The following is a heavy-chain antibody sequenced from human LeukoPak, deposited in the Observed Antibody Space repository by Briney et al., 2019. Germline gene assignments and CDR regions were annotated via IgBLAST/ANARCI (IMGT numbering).Heavy chain of an antibody. D-gene: IGHD3-16*01. CDR3: ARDGGAVVGADDAFDI. J-gene: IGHJ3*02. V-gene: IGHV1-69*04. Sequence: AVTXSFKASGGTFSIYAISWVRQAPGQGLEWMGGIIPILGIVNYAQKFQGRVTITADKSTSTAYMELSSLRSEDTAMYYCARDGGAVVGADDAFDIWGQGTMVTVSS. CDR2: IIPILGIV. CDR1: GGTFSIYA.